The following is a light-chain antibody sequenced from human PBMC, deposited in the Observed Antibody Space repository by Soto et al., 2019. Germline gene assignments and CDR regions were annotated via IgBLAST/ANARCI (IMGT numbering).Light chain of an antibody. Sequence: EIVLTQSPGTLSLSPGERATLSCRASQSVGNNNLAWYQQKPGQAPRFLIYDASSRATGIPDRFSRSGSGTDFTLTISRLEPEDFAVYYCQQYGSTPLTFGGGTKVEIK. CDR3: QQYGSTPLT. V-gene: IGKV3-20*01. J-gene: IGKJ4*01. CDR2: DAS. CDR1: QSVGNNN.